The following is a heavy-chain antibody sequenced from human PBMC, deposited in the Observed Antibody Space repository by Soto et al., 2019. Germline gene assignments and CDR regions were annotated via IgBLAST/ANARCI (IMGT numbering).Heavy chain of an antibody. V-gene: IGHV5-51*01. CDR2: IYPGDSDT. CDR1: GYSFSNNW. Sequence: GESLKISCKGSGYSFSNNWIGWVRQMPGKGLEWMGIIYPGDSDTRYSPSFQGQVTISADKSISTAYLQWSSLKASDTAMYYCARFKNSRTSNFDYWGQGTLVTVSS. CDR3: ARFKNSRTSNFDY. D-gene: IGHD5-18*01. J-gene: IGHJ4*02.